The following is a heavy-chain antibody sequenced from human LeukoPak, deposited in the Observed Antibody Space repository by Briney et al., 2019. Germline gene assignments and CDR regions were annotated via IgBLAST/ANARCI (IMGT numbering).Heavy chain of an antibody. Sequence: GGSLRLSCAASGFTFSSSWMGWVRQAPGKGLQWVANIKQDGSQKYYVDSVKGRFTISRDNTKNSLYLQMDSLRAEDTAVYYCVGVQWLALDVFNIWGQGTMVTVSS. D-gene: IGHD6-19*01. CDR3: VGVQWLALDVFNI. CDR1: GFTFSSSW. CDR2: IKQDGSQK. V-gene: IGHV3-7*01. J-gene: IGHJ3*02.